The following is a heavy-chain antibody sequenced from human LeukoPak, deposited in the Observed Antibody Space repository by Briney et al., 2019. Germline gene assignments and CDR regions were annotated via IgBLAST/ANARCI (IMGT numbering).Heavy chain of an antibody. CDR2: IHYSGSI. CDR3: ARWYSSGWAFDY. V-gene: IGHV4-59*08. J-gene: IGHJ4*02. CDR1: GGTISSYF. D-gene: IGHD6-19*01. Sequence: SETLSLTCTVSGGTISSYFWNWIRQPPGKGREWIGYIHYSGSIKYNPSLKSRVTISVDTSKNQFSLKLSSVTAADTAVYYCARWYSSGWAFDYWGQGTLVTVFS.